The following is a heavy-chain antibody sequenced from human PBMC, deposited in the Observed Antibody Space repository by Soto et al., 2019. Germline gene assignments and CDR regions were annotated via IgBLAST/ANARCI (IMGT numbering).Heavy chain of an antibody. V-gene: IGHV3-30*03. CDR1: GFTFSSYG. CDR2: ISYDGSYK. CDR3: ATGQYCSGGSCYFNPSEY. D-gene: IGHD2-15*01. J-gene: IGHJ4*02. Sequence: QVQLVESGGGVVQPGRSLRLSCAASGFTFSSYGMHWVRQAPGKGLEWVAGISYDGSYKYYADSVKGRCTMSRDNSKNTLDVQMNSLRAEDRAVYYCATGQYCSGGSCYFNPSEYWGQGTLVTVSS.